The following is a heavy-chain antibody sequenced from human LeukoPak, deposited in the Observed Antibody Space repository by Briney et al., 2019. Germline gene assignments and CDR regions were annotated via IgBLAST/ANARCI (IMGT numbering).Heavy chain of an antibody. CDR3: ARVNRSGGYYYYYMDV. CDR2: INPNSGGT. J-gene: IGHJ6*03. D-gene: IGHD3-10*01. Sequence: ASVKVSGRASGYTFTGYYMHWVRQAPGQGLEWMGRINPNSGGTNYAQKFQGRVTMTRDTSISTAYMELSRLRSDDTAVYYCARVNRSGGYYYYYMDVWGKGTTVTVSS. CDR1: GYTFTGYY. V-gene: IGHV1-2*06.